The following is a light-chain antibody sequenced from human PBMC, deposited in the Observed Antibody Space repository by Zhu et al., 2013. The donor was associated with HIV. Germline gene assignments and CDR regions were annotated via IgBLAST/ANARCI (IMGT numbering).Light chain of an antibody. CDR3: QQFRSNPPT. V-gene: IGKV1-9*01. Sequence: DIQMTQSPSSLSASVGDRVTITCQASQDISNYLNWYQQKPGKAPNLLIYAASTLQTGVPSRFSGSGSGTEFTLTINNLQPEDFATYYCQQFRSNPPTFGGGTKVEIK. J-gene: IGKJ4*01. CDR2: AAS. CDR1: QDISNY.